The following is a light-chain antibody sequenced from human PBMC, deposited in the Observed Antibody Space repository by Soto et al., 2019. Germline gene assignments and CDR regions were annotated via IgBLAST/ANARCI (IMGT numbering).Light chain of an antibody. CDR3: QQYGSSPHP. J-gene: IGKJ2*01. Sequence: EIVLTQSPGTLSLSPGERATLSCRASQSVSSSFLAWYQHKPGQAPRLLIYGASSRATGIPDRFSGSGSGTDFTLTISRLEPEDFPVYSCQQYGSSPHPFGQGTKLEIK. CDR2: GAS. CDR1: QSVSSSF. V-gene: IGKV3-20*01.